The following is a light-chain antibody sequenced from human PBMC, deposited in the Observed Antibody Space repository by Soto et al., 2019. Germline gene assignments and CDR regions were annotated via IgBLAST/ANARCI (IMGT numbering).Light chain of an antibody. V-gene: IGKV3-20*01. J-gene: IGKJ5*01. CDR1: QSISSSF. Sequence: EVGLKQSAGILSLSPGERASLSCGASQSISSSFLAWYQQKPGQAPRLLIYGASSRATGIPDRFSGTGSETDFTLTISRLEPEDFAVYYCQQYDNSPITFGQGTRLEVK. CDR3: QQYDNSPIT. CDR2: GAS.